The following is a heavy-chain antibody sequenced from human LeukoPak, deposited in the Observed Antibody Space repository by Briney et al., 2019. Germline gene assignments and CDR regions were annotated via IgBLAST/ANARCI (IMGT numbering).Heavy chain of an antibody. Sequence: GGSLRLSCAASGFTVSSNYMSWVRQAPGKGLEWVSVIYSGGSTYYADSVKGRFTISRANSKNTLYLQMNSLRAEDTAVYYCARDHPRGSGSYWGQGTLVTVSS. D-gene: IGHD3-22*01. CDR3: ARDHPRGSGSY. V-gene: IGHV3-53*01. J-gene: IGHJ4*02. CDR1: GFTVSSNY. CDR2: IYSGGST.